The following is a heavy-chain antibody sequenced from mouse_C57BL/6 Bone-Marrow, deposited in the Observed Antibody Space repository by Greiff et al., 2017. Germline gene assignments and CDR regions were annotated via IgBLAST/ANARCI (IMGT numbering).Heavy chain of an antibody. J-gene: IGHJ3*01. D-gene: IGHD4-1*01. CDR2: ISNGGGST. CDR1: GFTFSDYY. V-gene: IGHV5-12*01. CDR3: ARAELAWFAY. Sequence: EVKLVESGGGLVQPGGSLKLSCAASGFTFSDYYMYWVRQTPEKRLEWVAYISNGGGSTYYPDTVKGRFTISRDNAKNTLYLQMSRLKSEDTAMYYCARAELAWFAYWGQGTLVTVSA.